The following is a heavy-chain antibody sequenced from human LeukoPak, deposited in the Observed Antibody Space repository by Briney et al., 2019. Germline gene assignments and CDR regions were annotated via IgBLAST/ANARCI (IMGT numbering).Heavy chain of an antibody. CDR2: ICNSGSI. CDR1: GGSVSSGSYC. V-gene: IGHV4-61*03. D-gene: IGHD3-3*01. CDR3: ARDRLDTYYDFWSGYYYYGMDV. Sequence: SETLSLTCNVSGGSVSSGSYCWNWIRQPPGKRLEWIAYICNSGSIDHNPSLKSRVAISVDTSKNHFSLKLSSVTAADTAVYYCARDRLDTYYDFWSGYYYYGMDVWGQGTTVTVSS. J-gene: IGHJ6*02.